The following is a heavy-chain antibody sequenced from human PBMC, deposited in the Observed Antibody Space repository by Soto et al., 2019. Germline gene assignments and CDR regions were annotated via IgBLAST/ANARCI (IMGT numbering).Heavy chain of an antibody. CDR1: GFPFNSDA. J-gene: IGHJ4*02. V-gene: IGHV3-64D*06. CDR2: ISSNGGST. D-gene: IGHD1-7*01. CDR3: VTYNWNYPGEN. Sequence: GESLRRSFASSGFPFNSDAMHWFRQAPGKGLEYVSAISSNGGSTYYADSVKGRFTISRDNSKNTLYLQMSSLRAEDTAVYYCVTYNWNYPGENWGQGNLVTVSA.